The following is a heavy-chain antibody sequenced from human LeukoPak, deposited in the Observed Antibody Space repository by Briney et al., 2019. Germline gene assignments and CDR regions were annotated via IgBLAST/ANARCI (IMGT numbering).Heavy chain of an antibody. CDR3: AIWTSVNC. D-gene: IGHD1-1*01. V-gene: IGHV3-7*01. J-gene: IGHJ4*02. CDR1: GFTFNRSW. CDR2: MDPSGSQK. Sequence: PGGAPRISFAAPGFTFNRSWMKWGRPAPGKGLEWVANMDPSGSQKRYVDSVKGRFIISKDNPGASLYLDMYNLRAEDTAIYYCAIWTSVNCWGQGTLVTVSS.